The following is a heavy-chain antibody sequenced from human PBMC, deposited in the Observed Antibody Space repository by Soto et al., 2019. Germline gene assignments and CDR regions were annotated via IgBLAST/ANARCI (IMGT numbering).Heavy chain of an antibody. CDR2: LSGSGIGK. CDR3: AKDRYGSATSCQDFGS. Sequence: GGSLRLSCAASGFIVTSYAMSWLRQAPGKGLEWVSVLSGSGIGKEYADSVKGRFTISRDNSRNTLYLQMTGLRVEDTAVYYCAKDRYGSATSCQDFGSWGQGTLVTVSS. CDR1: GFIVTSYA. V-gene: IGHV3-23*01. J-gene: IGHJ4*02. D-gene: IGHD2-2*01.